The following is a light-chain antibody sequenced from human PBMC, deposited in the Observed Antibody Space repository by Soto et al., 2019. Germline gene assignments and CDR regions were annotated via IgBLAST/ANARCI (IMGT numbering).Light chain of an antibody. J-gene: IGKJ2*01. CDR1: QSISNH. Sequence: DIQMTQSPSSLSASVGDRVTITCRSSQSISNHLNWYQQKAGKAPKLLMYAASSLQSGVPSRFSGNGSGTDFTLTIISLQPEDFGTYYCQQSYSTPYTFGLGTMLEIK. CDR3: QQSYSTPYT. V-gene: IGKV1-39*01. CDR2: AAS.